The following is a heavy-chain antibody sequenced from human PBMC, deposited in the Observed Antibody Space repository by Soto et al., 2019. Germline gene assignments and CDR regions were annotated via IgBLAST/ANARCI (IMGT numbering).Heavy chain of an antibody. Sequence: QVQLQESGPGLVKPSQTLSLTCTVSGGSISSGGYYWSWIRQHPGKGLEWIGYIYYSGSTYYNPSLKSRVTISVEPSKNQYSLKLSSVTAPDTAVYYCAREWVDTTMVTSNYFDYWGQGTLVTVSS. V-gene: IGHV4-31*03. J-gene: IGHJ4*02. D-gene: IGHD5-18*01. CDR1: GGSISSGGYY. CDR3: AREWVDTTMVTSNYFDY. CDR2: IYYSGST.